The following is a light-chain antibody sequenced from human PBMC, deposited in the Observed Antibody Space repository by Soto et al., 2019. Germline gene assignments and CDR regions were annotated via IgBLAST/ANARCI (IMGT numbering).Light chain of an antibody. CDR3: QHYNNWPPLMYT. Sequence: PGARVTLSCSASQIVSSNFLAWYQDKLGQAPRLLIYGASKRATGIPDRFSGSGSGTEFTLTISRLQSEDFAVYYCQHYNNWPPLMYTFGQGTKVDIK. V-gene: IGKV3D-15*01. J-gene: IGKJ2*01. CDR2: GAS. CDR1: QIVSSN.